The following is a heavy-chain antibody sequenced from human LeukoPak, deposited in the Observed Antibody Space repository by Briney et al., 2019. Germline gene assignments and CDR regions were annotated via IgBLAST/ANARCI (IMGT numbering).Heavy chain of an antibody. CDR3: ARGSQIAAAGMLGSYNWFDP. CDR1: GGSISSSSYY. V-gene: IGHV4-39*07. D-gene: IGHD6-13*01. Sequence: SETLSLTCTVSGGSISSSSYYWGWIRQPPGKGLEWIGSIYYSGSTYYNPSLKSRVTISVDTSKNQFSLKLSSVTAADTAVYYCARGSQIAAAGMLGSYNWFDPWGQGTLVTVSS. CDR2: IYYSGST. J-gene: IGHJ5*02.